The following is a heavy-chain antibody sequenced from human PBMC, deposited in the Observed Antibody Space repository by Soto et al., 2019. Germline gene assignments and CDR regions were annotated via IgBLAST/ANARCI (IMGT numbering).Heavy chain of an antibody. D-gene: IGHD3-10*01. V-gene: IGHV3-49*03. CDR3: IGSFPF. CDR2: IRSQPYGGTA. CDR1: GFPFGNFL. Sequence: PGGSLRLSCTASGFPFGNFLMSWFRQAPGKGMERVGFIRSQPYGGTAEYAASVRGRFNISRDDSKGIAYLQMNSLQTEDSGVYYCIGSFPFWGQGTLVTVSS. J-gene: IGHJ4*02.